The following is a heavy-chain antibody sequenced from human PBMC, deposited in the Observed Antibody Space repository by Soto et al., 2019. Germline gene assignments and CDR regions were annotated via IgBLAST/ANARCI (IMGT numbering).Heavy chain of an antibody. CDR2: ISYDRSNK. Sequence: GGSLRLSCTASGLTFSTYAMHWVRQAPGKGLEWVAVISYDRSNKYYADSVKGRFTVSRDNSNSTLDLQMNSLRVEDTAVYYCARDSWGMDVWGQGTTVTV. CDR3: ARDSWGMDV. J-gene: IGHJ6*02. V-gene: IGHV3-30-3*01. CDR1: GLTFSTYA.